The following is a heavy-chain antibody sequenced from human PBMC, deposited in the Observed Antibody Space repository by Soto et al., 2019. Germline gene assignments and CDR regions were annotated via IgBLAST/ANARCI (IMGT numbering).Heavy chain of an antibody. V-gene: IGHV3-30*18. D-gene: IGHD5-18*01. CDR2: ISYDGSNK. CDR3: AKDSPTTNTALSS. Sequence: PVGSLRLSCAASGFTFSSYGMHWVRQAPGKGLEWVAVISYDGSNKYYADSVKGRFTISRDNSKNTLYLQMNSLRAEDTAVYYCAKDSPTTNTALSSWGQGTLVTAPQ. CDR1: GFTFSSYG. J-gene: IGHJ4*02.